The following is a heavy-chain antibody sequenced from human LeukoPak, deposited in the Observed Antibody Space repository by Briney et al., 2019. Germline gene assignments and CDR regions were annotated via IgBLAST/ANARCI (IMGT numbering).Heavy chain of an antibody. CDR2: IYTSGST. D-gene: IGHD3-16*01. J-gene: IGHJ5*02. CDR1: GDSLSSYY. CDR3: ARGFMIPGYNCFDP. Sequence: SETLSLTCIVSGDSLSSYYWSWIRQPAGKGLEWIGRIYTSGSTNYNPSLESRVTMSVDTSKNQFSLNLSSVTVADTAVYYCARGFMIPGYNCFDPWGQGTLVTVPS. V-gene: IGHV4-4*07.